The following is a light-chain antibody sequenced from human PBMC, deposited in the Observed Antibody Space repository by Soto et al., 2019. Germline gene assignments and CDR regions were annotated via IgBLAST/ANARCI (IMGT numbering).Light chain of an antibody. CDR3: CSSTSSSSVV. V-gene: IGLV2-14*01. Sequence: QSALTQPASVSGSPGQSITISCTGTSSDVGGYNHVSWYQHLPGKAPKLMIYEVSNRPSGVSTRFSGSKSGNTASLTISGLEAEDEADYYCCSSTSSSSVVFGGGTQLTVL. CDR2: EVS. CDR1: SSDVGGYNH. J-gene: IGLJ2*01.